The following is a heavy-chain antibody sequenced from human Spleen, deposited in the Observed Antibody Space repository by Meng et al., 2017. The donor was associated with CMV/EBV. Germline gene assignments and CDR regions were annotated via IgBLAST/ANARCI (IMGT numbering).Heavy chain of an antibody. D-gene: IGHD3-10*01. CDR1: GGSISSYY. J-gene: IGHJ6*02. CDR3: ARDRGSGSYVYYYYGMDV. V-gene: IGHV4-59*01. CDR2: IYYSGST. Sequence: SETLSLTCTVSGGSISSYYWSWIRQPPGKGLEWIGYIYYSGSTNYNPSLKSRVTISVDTSKNQFSLKLSSVTAADTAVYYCARDRGSGSYVYYYYGMDVWGQGTTVTVSS.